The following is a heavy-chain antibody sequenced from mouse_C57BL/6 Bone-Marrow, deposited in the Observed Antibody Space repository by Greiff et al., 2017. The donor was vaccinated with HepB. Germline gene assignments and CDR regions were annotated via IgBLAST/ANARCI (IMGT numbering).Heavy chain of an antibody. V-gene: IGHV1-61*01. D-gene: IGHD1-1*01. CDR1: GYTFTSYW. J-gene: IGHJ1*03. CDR2: IYPSDSET. Sequence: QVQLQQPGAELVRPGSSVKLSCKASGYTFTSYWMDWVKQRPGQGLEWIGNIYPSDSETHYNQKFKDKATLTVDKSSSTAYMQLSSLTSEDSAVYYGARDYYGSSIYWYFDVWGTGTTVTVSS. CDR3: ARDYYGSSIYWYFDV.